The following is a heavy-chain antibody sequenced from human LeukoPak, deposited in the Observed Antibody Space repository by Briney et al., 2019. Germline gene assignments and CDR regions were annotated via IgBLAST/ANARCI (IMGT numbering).Heavy chain of an antibody. CDR1: GYTFTSYY. CDR2: INPSGGST. CDR3: ARGATYSSSSALDY. J-gene: IGHJ4*02. Sequence: ATLMVSCKASGYTFTSYYMHWVRQTPGQGLEWMGRINPSGGSTSYTQKFQGRVTMTRDTSTSTVYMEPSSLRSEDTAVYYCARGATYSSSSALDYWGQGTLVTVSS. D-gene: IGHD6-6*01. V-gene: IGHV1-46*01.